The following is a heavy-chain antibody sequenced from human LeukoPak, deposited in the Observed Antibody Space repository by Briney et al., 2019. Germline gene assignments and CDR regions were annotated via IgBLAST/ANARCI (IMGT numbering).Heavy chain of an antibody. CDR3: ARSVGATRPYYFDY. Sequence: PSETLSLTRTVSGGSISSSSYYWGWIRQPPGRGLEWIGSIYYSGSTYYNPSLKSRVTISVDTSKNQFSLKLSSVTAADTALYYCARSVGATRPYYFDYWGQGTLVTVSS. V-gene: IGHV4-39*07. D-gene: IGHD1-26*01. CDR2: IYYSGST. CDR1: GGSISSSSYY. J-gene: IGHJ4*02.